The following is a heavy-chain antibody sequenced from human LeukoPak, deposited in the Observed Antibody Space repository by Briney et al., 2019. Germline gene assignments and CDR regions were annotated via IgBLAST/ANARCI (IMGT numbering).Heavy chain of an antibody. CDR2: ISYDGSNK. CDR3: ARAQLVGGYFDY. J-gene: IGHJ4*02. CDR1: GFTFSSYA. D-gene: IGHD6-13*01. V-gene: IGHV3-30*04. Sequence: GGSLRLSCAASGFTFSSYAMHWVRQAPGKGLEWVAVISYDGSNKYYADSVKGRFTISRDNSKNTLYLQMNSLRAEDTAVYYCARAQLVGGYFDYWGQGTLVTVSS.